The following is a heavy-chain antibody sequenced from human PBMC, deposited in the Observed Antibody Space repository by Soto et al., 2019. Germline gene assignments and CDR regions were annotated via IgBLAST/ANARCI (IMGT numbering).Heavy chain of an antibody. V-gene: IGHV3-23*01. CDR2: ITGSGDKT. J-gene: IGHJ4*02. CDR3: ASRRGFFEF. CDR1: AFRFSSYS. Sequence: SLRLSCAATSAFRFSSYSMSWVRQTPGKGLEWVSAITGSGDKTYYADSVEGRFTISRDNSKDTHYLQMSSLRAEDMAIYYRASRRGFFEFWGQGTLVTVSS.